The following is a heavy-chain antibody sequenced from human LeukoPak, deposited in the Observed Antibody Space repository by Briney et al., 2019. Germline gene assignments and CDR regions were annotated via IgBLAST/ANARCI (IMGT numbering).Heavy chain of an antibody. CDR2: IRSAVDTT. J-gene: IGHJ4*02. CDR3: AKHFCTGLDCSLFDS. V-gene: IGHV3-23*01. Sequence: GGSLRLSCAASGFTFSSYAMSWARQAPGKGLEWVSGIRSAVDTTHYADSVKGRFIISRDNSKNTLSLQLNSLRPEDTALYYCAKHFCTGLDCSLFDSWGQGTLVTVSS. D-gene: IGHD3/OR15-3a*01. CDR1: GFTFSSYA.